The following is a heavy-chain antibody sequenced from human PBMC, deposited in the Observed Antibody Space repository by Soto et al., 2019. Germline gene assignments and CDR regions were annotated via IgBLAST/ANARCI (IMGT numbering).Heavy chain of an antibody. J-gene: IGHJ6*04. V-gene: IGHV3-21*01. CDR3: AREVVSLHYDSSGYYYYYGMDV. D-gene: IGHD3-22*01. Sequence: EVQLVESGGGLVKPGGSLRLSCAASGFTFSSYSMNWVRQAPGKGLEWVSSISSSSSYIYYADSVKGRFTISRDNAKNSLYLQMNSLRAEDTAVYYCAREVVSLHYDSSGYYYYYGMDVWGKGTTVTVSS. CDR1: GFTFSSYS. CDR2: ISSSSSYI.